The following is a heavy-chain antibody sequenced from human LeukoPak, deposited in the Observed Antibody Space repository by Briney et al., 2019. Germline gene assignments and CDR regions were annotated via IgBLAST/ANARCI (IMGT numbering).Heavy chain of an antibody. CDR3: ARSGGDSHDAFDI. CDR1: GFTFSSYS. J-gene: IGHJ3*02. D-gene: IGHD4-23*01. Sequence: GGSLRLSCAASGFTFSSYSMNWVRQAPGKGLEWVSFISSSSSYIYYADSVRGRFTISRDNAKNSLYLQMNSLRAEDTAVYYCARSGGDSHDAFDIWGQGTMVTVSS. V-gene: IGHV3-21*01. CDR2: ISSSSSYI.